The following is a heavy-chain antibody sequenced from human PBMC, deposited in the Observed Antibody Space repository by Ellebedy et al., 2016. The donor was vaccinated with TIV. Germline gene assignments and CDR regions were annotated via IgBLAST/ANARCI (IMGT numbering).Heavy chain of an antibody. Sequence: MPSETLSLTCAVYGGSFSGYYWSWIRQPPGTGLEWIGEINHSGSTNYNPSLKSRVTVSVDTSKNQFYLKLSSVTASDTAVYYCARGVWAGTTPRWVNYWGQGTLVTVSS. CDR3: ARGVWAGTTPRWVNY. D-gene: IGHD1-1*01. J-gene: IGHJ4*02. CDR1: GGSFSGYY. CDR2: INHSGST. V-gene: IGHV4-34*01.